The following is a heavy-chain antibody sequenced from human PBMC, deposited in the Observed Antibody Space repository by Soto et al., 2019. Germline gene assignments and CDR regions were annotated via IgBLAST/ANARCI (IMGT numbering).Heavy chain of an antibody. CDR3: MCALLPAAIHGMVYAIYGMDV. D-gene: IGHD2-2*02. J-gene: IGHJ6*02. V-gene: IGHV4-38-2*01. Sequence: SETLSLPCAVSGYSISSGYYWGWIRQPPGNGLEWSGSIYRSGSTYYNPPLKSRVTISLDTSKNQFSLKLSYVTAEDTAVYYCMCALLPAAIHGMVYAIYGMDVWGQGTTVTVSS. CDR2: IYRSGST. CDR1: GYSISSGYY.